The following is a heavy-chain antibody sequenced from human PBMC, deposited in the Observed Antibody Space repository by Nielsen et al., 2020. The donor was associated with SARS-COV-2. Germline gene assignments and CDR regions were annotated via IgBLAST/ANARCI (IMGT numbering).Heavy chain of an antibody. CDR3: AREEAIFGMVTPDY. J-gene: IGHJ4*02. Sequence: GESLKISCAASGFTFSSYNMNWVRQAPGKGLEWVSSITGSSRSYIYYADSVKGRFTISRDNAKNSLYLQMNSLRAEDTAMYYCAREEAIFGMVTPDYWGQGTLVTVSA. V-gene: IGHV3-21*01. CDR1: GFTFSSYN. CDR2: ITGSSRSYI. D-gene: IGHD3-3*01.